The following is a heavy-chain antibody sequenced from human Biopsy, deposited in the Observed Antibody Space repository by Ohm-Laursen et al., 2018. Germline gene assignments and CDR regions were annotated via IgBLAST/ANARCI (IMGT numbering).Heavy chain of an antibody. Sequence: SLRLSCAASGSAFSSSWMTWVRQAPGKGLEWVANINRDGNEKFYVDSVRGRFTISRDNAKTSLFLQMNSLRPEDTAVYYCARVDRSSLWNDPDYFYGLDVWGQGTAVTVSS. CDR1: GSAFSSSW. CDR2: INRDGNEK. J-gene: IGHJ6*02. V-gene: IGHV3-7*01. D-gene: IGHD3-22*01. CDR3: ARVDRSSLWNDPDYFYGLDV.